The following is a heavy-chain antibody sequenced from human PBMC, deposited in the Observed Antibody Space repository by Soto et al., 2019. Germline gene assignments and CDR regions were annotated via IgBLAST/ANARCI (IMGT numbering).Heavy chain of an antibody. V-gene: IGHV3-7*05. CDR3: ARDSETYYDFWSGYLGFDP. D-gene: IGHD3-3*01. Sequence: PGGSLRLSCAASGFTFSSYWMSWVRQAPGKGLEWVANIKQDGSEKYYVDSVKGRFTISRDNAKNSLYLQMNSLRAEDTAVYYCARDSETYYDFWSGYLGFDPWGQGTLVTVSS. CDR1: GFTFSSYW. J-gene: IGHJ5*02. CDR2: IKQDGSEK.